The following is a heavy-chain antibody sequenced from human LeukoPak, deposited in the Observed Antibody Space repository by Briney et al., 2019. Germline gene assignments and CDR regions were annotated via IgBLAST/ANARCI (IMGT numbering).Heavy chain of an antibody. Sequence: GGSLRLSCVASGFTFSDYWMSWVRQAPGKGLEWVANIKQDGTEKYYVDSVKGRFTISRDNAKNSLSLQMNSLRVEDTAVCYCAKVAKYYYGSETYYFFEHWGQGTPVTASS. D-gene: IGHD3-10*01. CDR3: AKVAKYYYGSETYYFFEH. CDR1: GFTFSDYW. J-gene: IGHJ4*02. CDR2: IKQDGTEK. V-gene: IGHV3-7*01.